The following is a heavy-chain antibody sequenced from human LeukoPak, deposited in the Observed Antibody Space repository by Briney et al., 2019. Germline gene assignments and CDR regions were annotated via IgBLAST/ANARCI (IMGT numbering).Heavy chain of an antibody. CDR1: GGSISPYY. Sequence: PSETLSLTCTVSGGSISPYYWSWIRQPAGKGLEWIGRIYASGSTNYNPSLQSRVTISVDKSKNHFPLNLSSVTAADTAVYYCARLSNYYDTTSGYYYSFDHWGQGTLVTVSS. D-gene: IGHD3-22*01. J-gene: IGHJ4*02. CDR3: ARLSNYYDTTSGYYYSFDH. CDR2: IYASGST. V-gene: IGHV4-4*07.